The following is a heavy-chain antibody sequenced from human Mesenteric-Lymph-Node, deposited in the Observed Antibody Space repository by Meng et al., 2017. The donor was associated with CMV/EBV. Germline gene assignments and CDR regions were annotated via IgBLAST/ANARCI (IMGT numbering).Heavy chain of an antibody. CDR1: GGSISNCY. Sequence: CTVSGGSISNCYWSWIRQAPRKGLEWIWFIYYSRSTSYNPSLKSRVTISVDTSKNQFSLKLSSVTAADTAVYYCARDWGGASAYFDYWGQGTLVTVSS. J-gene: IGHJ4*02. V-gene: IGHV4-59*01. CDR3: ARDWGGASAYFDY. D-gene: IGHD3-16*01. CDR2: IYYSRST.